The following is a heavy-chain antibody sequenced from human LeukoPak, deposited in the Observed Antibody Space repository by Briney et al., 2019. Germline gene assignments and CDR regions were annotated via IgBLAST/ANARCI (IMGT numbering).Heavy chain of an antibody. Sequence: GGSLRLSCAASGFTFTSYAMSWVRQTPGKGLEWVSSVSGSGDGTYYAHSVKGRFTISRDNSKKTLDLHMNSLRAEDTAVYYCAKERLGGNYGDYAVDYWGQGTMVAVSS. J-gene: IGHJ4*02. CDR1: GFTFTSYA. CDR3: AKERLGGNYGDYAVDY. V-gene: IGHV3-23*01. D-gene: IGHD4-17*01. CDR2: VSGSGDGT.